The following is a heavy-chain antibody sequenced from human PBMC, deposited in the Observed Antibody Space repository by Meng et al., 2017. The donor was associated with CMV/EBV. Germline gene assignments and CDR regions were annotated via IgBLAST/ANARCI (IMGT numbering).Heavy chain of an antibody. V-gene: IGHV1-2*02. CDR1: GYTFTSYG. D-gene: IGHD3-22*01. J-gene: IGHJ4*02. Sequence: ASVKVSCKASGYTFTSYGISWVRQAPGQGLEWMGWINPNSGGTNYAQKFQGRVTMTRDTSISTAYMELSRLRSDDTAVYYCARTYYYDSSGPKGFDYWGQGTLVTVSS. CDR3: ARTYYYDSSGPKGFDY. CDR2: INPNSGGT.